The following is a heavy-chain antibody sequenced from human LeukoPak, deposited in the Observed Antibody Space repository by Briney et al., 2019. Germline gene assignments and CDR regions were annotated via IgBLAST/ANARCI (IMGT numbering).Heavy chain of an antibody. J-gene: IGHJ4*02. V-gene: IGHV4-39*07. CDR1: GFTFSSYE. Sequence: PGGSLRLSCAASGFTFSSYEMNWIRQPSGKGLEWIGSMYYSGSTYYNPSLKSRVTISVDMSKNQFSLKLSSVTAADTAVYYCASGGAYYFDYWGQGILVTVSS. CDR2: MYYSGST. CDR3: ASGGAYYFDY. D-gene: IGHD3-10*01.